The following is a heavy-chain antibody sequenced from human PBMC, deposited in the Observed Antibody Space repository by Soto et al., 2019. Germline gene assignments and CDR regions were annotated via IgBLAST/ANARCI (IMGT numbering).Heavy chain of an antibody. J-gene: IGHJ3*02. CDR1: GFSLSTSGVG. V-gene: IGHV2-5*02. Sequence: SGPTLVNPTQTLTLTCTFSGFSLSTSGVGVGWIRQPPGKALEWLALIYWDDDKRYSPSLKSRLTITKDTSKNQAVLTMTNMDPVDTATYYCARSRPVATIRAFDIWGQGTMVTVSS. CDR3: ARSRPVATIRAFDI. CDR2: IYWDDDK. D-gene: IGHD5-12*01.